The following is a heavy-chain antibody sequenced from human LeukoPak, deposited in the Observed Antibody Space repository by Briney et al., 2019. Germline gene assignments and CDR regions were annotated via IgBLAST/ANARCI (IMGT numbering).Heavy chain of an antibody. D-gene: IGHD3-10*01. CDR3: AKDNAMVRGLPDY. J-gene: IGHJ4*02. CDR2: ISGSGVGT. CDR1: GFTFSSYA. Sequence: GGSLRLSCAASGFTFSSYAMTWVRQAPGKGLEWVSAISGSGVGTYYAGSVKGRFTISRDNSKNTLYLQMNSLRVEGTAVYYCAKDNAMVRGLPDYWGQGTLVTVSS. V-gene: IGHV3-23*01.